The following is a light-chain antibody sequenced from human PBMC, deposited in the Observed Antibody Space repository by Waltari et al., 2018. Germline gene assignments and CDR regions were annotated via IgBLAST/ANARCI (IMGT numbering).Light chain of an antibody. J-gene: IGLJ3*02. Sequence: SYELTQPPSVSVSTGQTASITCSGDKLGDKYVCWYRQRPGQSPVLVIYQDNRRPSGIPERFSASNSGNTATLIISGTQAMDEADYYCQAWDNAIALFGGGTKLTVL. CDR2: QDN. V-gene: IGLV3-1*01. CDR3: QAWDNAIAL. CDR1: KLGDKY.